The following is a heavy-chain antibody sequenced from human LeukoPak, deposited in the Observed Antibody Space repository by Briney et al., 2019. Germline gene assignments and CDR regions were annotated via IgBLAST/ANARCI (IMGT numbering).Heavy chain of an antibody. J-gene: IGHJ4*02. D-gene: IGHD5-18*01. V-gene: IGHV3-11*04. CDR3: ARGFRRGYSYGYNFDY. Sequence: GGSLRLSCAAPGFTFSDYYMSWIRQAPGKGLEWVSYISSSGSTIYYADSVKGRFTISRDNAKNSLYLQMNSLRAEDTAVYYCARGFRRGYSYGYNFDYWGQGTLVTVSS. CDR1: GFTFSDYY. CDR2: ISSSGSTI.